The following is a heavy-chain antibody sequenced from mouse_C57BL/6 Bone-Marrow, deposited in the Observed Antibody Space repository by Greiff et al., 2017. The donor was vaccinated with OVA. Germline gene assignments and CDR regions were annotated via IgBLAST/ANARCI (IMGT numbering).Heavy chain of an antibody. Sequence: EVQLQQSGPGMVKPSQSLSLTCTVTGYSITSGYDWHLIRHSPGNKLEWMGYLSYSGSTNYNPSLKSRISITHDTSKNHFFLKLNAVTTEDTATDDCARCYDGYYGDFDYWGQGTTLTVSS. CDR2: LSYSGST. D-gene: IGHD2-3*01. J-gene: IGHJ2*01. V-gene: IGHV3-1*01. CDR3: ARCYDGYYGDFDY. CDR1: GYSITSGYD.